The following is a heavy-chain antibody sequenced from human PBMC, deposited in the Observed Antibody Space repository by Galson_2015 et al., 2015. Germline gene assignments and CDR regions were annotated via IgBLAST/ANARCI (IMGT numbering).Heavy chain of an antibody. J-gene: IGHJ2*01. D-gene: IGHD5-18*01. V-gene: IGHV3-48*02. CDR1: GFTFSSHS. Sequence: SLRLSCAASGFTFSSHSMNWVRQAPGKGLEWVSYISSTGSTIHYADSVKGRFTISRDNARNSLYLQMNSLRDDDTAVYYIRPCPRLSGCSFADTACSWNCLW. CDR3: RPCPRLSGCSFADTACSWNCL. CDR2: ISSTGSTI.